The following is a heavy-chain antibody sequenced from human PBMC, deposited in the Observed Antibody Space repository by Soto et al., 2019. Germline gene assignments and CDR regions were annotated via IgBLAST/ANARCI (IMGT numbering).Heavy chain of an antibody. Sequence: QVQLQESGPGLVKPSETLSLTCTVSGAPVSSETHFWTWIRQPPGKGLEWIGYMYYSGITNSNPALKSRVTLSVDRSRNQFSLSLNSVTAADTAVYYCAREDMSGTYYLDYWGPGMQVTVSS. CDR2: MYYSGIT. CDR3: AREDMSGTYYLDY. D-gene: IGHD1-26*01. V-gene: IGHV4-61*01. J-gene: IGHJ4*02. CDR1: GAPVSSETHF.